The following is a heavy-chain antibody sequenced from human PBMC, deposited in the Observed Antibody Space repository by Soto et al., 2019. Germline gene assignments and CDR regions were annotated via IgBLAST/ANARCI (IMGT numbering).Heavy chain of an antibody. V-gene: IGHV5-10-1*01. Sequence: PGESLKISCKGSGYSVTSYRISWVRQMPGKGLEWMGRIDPSDSYTNYSPSFQGHVTISADKSISTAYLQWSSLKASDTAMYYCTIAAPVAYCGQGTLVTVSS. CDR2: IDPSDSYT. CDR1: GYSVTSYR. D-gene: IGHD6-6*01. CDR3: TIAAPVAY. J-gene: IGHJ4*02.